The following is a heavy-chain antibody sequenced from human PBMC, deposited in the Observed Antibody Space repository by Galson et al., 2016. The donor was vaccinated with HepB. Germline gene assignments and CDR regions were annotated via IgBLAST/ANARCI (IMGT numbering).Heavy chain of an antibody. CDR3: VVDQGLGQSMVRGAPPA. CDR2: ISGRGGIT. CDR1: GLTFGSYG. Sequence: SLRLSCAASGLTFGSYGMSWVRQAPGKGLEWVSSISGRGGITYDADSVKGRCTISRDNSKNTLFLQMNSLRAEDTAVYYCVVDQGLGQSMVRGAPPAWGQGSLVTVSS. J-gene: IGHJ4*02. D-gene: IGHD3-10*01. V-gene: IGHV3-23*01.